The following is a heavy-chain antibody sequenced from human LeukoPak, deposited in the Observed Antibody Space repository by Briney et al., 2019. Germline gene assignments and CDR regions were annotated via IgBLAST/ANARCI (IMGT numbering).Heavy chain of an antibody. CDR2: IYTSGST. Sequence: SETLSLTCTVSGGSISSYYWSWIRQPAGKGLEWIGRIYTSGSTNYNPSLKSRVTMSVDTSKNQFSLKLSSVTAADTAVYYCARGYNWGSPTRNFYYLDVWGKGTTVTVSS. D-gene: IGHD7-27*01. CDR3: ARGYNWGSPTRNFYYLDV. V-gene: IGHV4-4*07. J-gene: IGHJ6*03. CDR1: GGSISSYY.